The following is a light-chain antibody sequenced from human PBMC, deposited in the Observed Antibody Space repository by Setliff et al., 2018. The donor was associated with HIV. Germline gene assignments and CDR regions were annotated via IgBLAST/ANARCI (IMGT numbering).Light chain of an antibody. CDR1: SSDVGGYNY. J-gene: IGLJ1*01. Sequence: QSVLTQPASVSGSPGQSITISCTGTSSDVGGYNYVSWYQQHPGKAPKLMIYDVSKRPSGVSNRLSGSKSGNTASLTISGLQAEDEADYYCSSYTSSSTRVFGTGTKVTV. CDR2: DVS. V-gene: IGLV2-14*01. CDR3: SSYTSSSTRV.